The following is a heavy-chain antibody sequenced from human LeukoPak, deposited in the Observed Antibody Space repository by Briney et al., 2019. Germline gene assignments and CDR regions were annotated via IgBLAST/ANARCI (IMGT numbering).Heavy chain of an antibody. CDR2: ISSSGSTI. Sequence: GGPLRLSCAASGFICSDYYMSWIRQARGKGLEWVAYISSSGSTIYYADSVKGRFTISRDNAKNSLYLQMNSLRAGDTAVYYCAVGSLGSGLLDYWGQGTLVTVSS. D-gene: IGHD5-18*01. CDR3: AVGSLGSGLLDY. V-gene: IGHV3-11*01. CDR1: GFICSDYY. J-gene: IGHJ4*02.